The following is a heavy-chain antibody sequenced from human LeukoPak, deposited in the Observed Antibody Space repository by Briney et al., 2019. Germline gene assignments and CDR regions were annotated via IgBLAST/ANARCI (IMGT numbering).Heavy chain of an antibody. D-gene: IGHD3-22*01. Sequence: PGGSLRLSCAASGFTFSSYGMHWVRQAPGKGLEWVAFIRYDGSNKYYADSVKGRFTISRDNSKNTLYLQMNSLRAEDTAVYYCAKRGGDFYDSSGSRPDWVFDYWGQGTLVTVSS. J-gene: IGHJ4*02. V-gene: IGHV3-30*02. CDR3: AKRGGDFYDSSGSRPDWVFDY. CDR2: IRYDGSNK. CDR1: GFTFSSYG.